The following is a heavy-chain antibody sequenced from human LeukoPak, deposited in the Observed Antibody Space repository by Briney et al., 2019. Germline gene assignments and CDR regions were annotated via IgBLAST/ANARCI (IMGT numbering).Heavy chain of an antibody. CDR1: GGTFSSYA. CDR3: ASPYGSSGYYYEFDY. D-gene: IGHD3-22*01. Sequence: SVKVSCKASGGTFSSYAISWVRQAPGQGLEWMGGIIPIFGTANYAQKFQGRVTITTDESTSTAYMELSSLRSEDTAVYYCASPYGSSGYYYEFDYWGQGTLVTVSS. J-gene: IGHJ4*02. V-gene: IGHV1-69*05. CDR2: IIPIFGTA.